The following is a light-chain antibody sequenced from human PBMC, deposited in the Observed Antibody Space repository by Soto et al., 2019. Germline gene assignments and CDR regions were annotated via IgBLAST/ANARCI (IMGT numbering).Light chain of an antibody. Sequence: ELVLTQSPGTLSLSPGERATLSCRASQSVSGNSLAWYRQNRGQAPLLIIYDVSTRSTGIPDGFSGSGAGTDFTLTSSRLEPEDFALFFCQHYGGSLWTFGQVTRVEIK. V-gene: IGKV3-20*01. CDR2: DVS. CDR3: QHYGGSLWT. CDR1: QSVSGNS. J-gene: IGKJ1*01.